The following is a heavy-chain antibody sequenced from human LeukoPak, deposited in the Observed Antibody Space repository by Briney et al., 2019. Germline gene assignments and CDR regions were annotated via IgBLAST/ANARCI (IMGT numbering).Heavy chain of an antibody. CDR2: IYSGGST. Sequence: GGSLRLSCAASGFTFSTYAMSWVRQAPGKGLEWVSVIYSGGSTYYADSVKGRFTISRDISKNTLYLQMNSLRAEDTAVYYCARDPQVTAIHDAFDIWGQGTMVTVSS. J-gene: IGHJ3*02. CDR3: ARDPQVTAIHDAFDI. CDR1: GFTFSTYA. V-gene: IGHV3-66*01. D-gene: IGHD2-21*02.